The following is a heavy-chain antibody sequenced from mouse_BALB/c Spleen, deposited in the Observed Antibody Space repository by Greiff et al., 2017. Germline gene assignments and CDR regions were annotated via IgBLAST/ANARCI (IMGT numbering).Heavy chain of an antibody. Sequence: VQLQQSGAELVRPGSSVKISCKASGYAFSSYWMNWVKQRPGQGLEWIGQIYPGDGDTNYNGKFKGKATLTADKSSSTAYMQLSSLTSEDSAVYFCARSGGNYEIYYAMDYWGQGTSVTVSS. J-gene: IGHJ4*01. CDR3: ARSGGNYEIYYAMDY. CDR1: GYAFSSYW. CDR2: IYPGDGDT. D-gene: IGHD2-1*01. V-gene: IGHV1-80*01.